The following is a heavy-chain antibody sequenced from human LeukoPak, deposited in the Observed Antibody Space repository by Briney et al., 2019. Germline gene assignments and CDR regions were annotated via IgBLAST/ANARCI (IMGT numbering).Heavy chain of an antibody. Sequence: ASVKVSCKASGYTFNTYYIHWVRQAPGQGLEWMGLINPGGGDTSYAQNLQGRVTMTSDTSTSTVYLELSNLRSEDTAVYYCARGPRGQRFDYWGQGTLVTVSS. CDR3: ARGPRGQRFDY. J-gene: IGHJ4*02. D-gene: IGHD1-1*01. V-gene: IGHV1-46*02. CDR1: GYTFNTYY. CDR2: INPGGGDT.